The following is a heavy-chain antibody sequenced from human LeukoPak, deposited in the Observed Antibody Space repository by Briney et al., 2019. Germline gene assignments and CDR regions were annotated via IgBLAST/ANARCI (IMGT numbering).Heavy chain of an antibody. CDR3: ARDPPMSGYAFDI. J-gene: IGHJ3*02. D-gene: IGHD3-10*01. Sequence: GGSLRLSCAASGFTYNTHGMHWIRQAPGKGLEWVAFIWSNGVNKYHANSVEGRFTISRDNSKNTLFLQMNSLRAEDTAVYYCARDPPMSGYAFDIWGQGTMVTVSS. CDR2: IWSNGVNK. CDR1: GFTYNTHG. V-gene: IGHV3-33*01.